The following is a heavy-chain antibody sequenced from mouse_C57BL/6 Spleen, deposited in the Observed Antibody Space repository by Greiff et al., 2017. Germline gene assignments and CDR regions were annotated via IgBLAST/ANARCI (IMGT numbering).Heavy chain of an antibody. J-gene: IGHJ2*01. CDR3: ARDWDYFDD. D-gene: IGHD4-1*01. CDR2: IYPGDGDT. CDR1: GYAFSSYW. Sequence: QVQLQQSGAELVRPGASVTISCKGSGYAFSSYWLNWVKQRPGKGLEWIGQIYPGDGDTNYNGNFKGKATLIADKSSSTAYMQLSSLTSEDSAVYFCARDWDYFDDWGQGTTLTVSS. V-gene: IGHV1-80*01.